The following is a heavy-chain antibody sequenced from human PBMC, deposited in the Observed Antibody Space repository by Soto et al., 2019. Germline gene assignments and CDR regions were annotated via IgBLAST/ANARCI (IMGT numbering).Heavy chain of an antibody. D-gene: IGHD2-15*01. J-gene: IGHJ5*02. CDR3: ARDIVVVVAANRYNWFDP. V-gene: IGHV1-69*08. Sequence: QVQLVQSGAEVKKPGSSVKVSCKASGGTFSSYTISWVRQAPGQGLEWMGRIIPILGIANYAQKFQGRVTITADKSTSTAYMELSSLRSEDTAVYYCARDIVVVVAANRYNWFDPWGQGTLVTVSS. CDR1: GGTFSSYT. CDR2: IIPILGIA.